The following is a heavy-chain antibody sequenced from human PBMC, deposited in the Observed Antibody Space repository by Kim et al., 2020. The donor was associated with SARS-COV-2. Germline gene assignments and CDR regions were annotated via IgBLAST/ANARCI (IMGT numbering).Heavy chain of an antibody. Sequence: TYHPGSVKGRFTNSRDNAKNSVYLQMSSLRAGDTAVYYCATSSGWYYFDYWGQGILVTVSS. V-gene: IGHV3-13*01. J-gene: IGHJ4*02. D-gene: IGHD6-19*01. CDR2: T. CDR3: ATSSGWYYFDY.